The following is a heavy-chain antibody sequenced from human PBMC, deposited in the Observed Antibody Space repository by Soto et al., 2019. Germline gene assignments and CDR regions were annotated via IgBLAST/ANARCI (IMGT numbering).Heavy chain of an antibody. CDR1: GGSIISYC. CDR2: IYYSGST. D-gene: IGHD6-13*01. J-gene: IGHJ5*02. CDR3: ARGSRPGIAINWFDP. V-gene: IGHV4-59*01. Sequence: SETLSLTCTVSGGSIISYCWSWIRQPPGKGLEWIGYIYYSGSTNYNPSLKSRVTISVDTSKNQFSLKLSSVTAADTAVYYCARGSRPGIAINWFDPWGQGTLVTVSS.